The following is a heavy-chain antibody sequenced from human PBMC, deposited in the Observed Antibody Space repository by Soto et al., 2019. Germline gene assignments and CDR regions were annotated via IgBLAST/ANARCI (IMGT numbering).Heavy chain of an antibody. D-gene: IGHD6-19*01. CDR3: ARAVAVPADFDY. Sequence: QVQLVQSGAEEKKPGASVKVSCKASGYTFTSYAMHWVRQAPGQRLEWMGWINAGNGNTKYSQKFQGRVTITRDTSASTAYMELSSLKSEDTAVYYCARAVAVPADFDYWGQGTLVTVSS. V-gene: IGHV1-3*05. CDR1: GYTFTSYA. CDR2: INAGNGNT. J-gene: IGHJ4*02.